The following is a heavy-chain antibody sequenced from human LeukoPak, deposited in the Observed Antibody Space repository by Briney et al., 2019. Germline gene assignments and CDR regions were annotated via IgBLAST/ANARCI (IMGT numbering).Heavy chain of an antibody. V-gene: IGHV1-46*01. CDR1: GYTFTSYG. CDR2: ISPSGGST. Sequence: ASVKVSCKASGYTFTSYGISWVRLAPGQGLEWMGIISPSGGSTSYAQKFQGRVTMTRDTSTSTVYMELSSLRSEDTAVYYCARGPKFEGMATTTFDYWGQGTLVTVSS. J-gene: IGHJ4*02. D-gene: IGHD5-24*01. CDR3: ARGPKFEGMATTTFDY.